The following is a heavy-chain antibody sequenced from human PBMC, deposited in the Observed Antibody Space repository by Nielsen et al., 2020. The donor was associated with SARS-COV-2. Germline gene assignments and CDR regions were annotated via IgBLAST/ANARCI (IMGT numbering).Heavy chain of an antibody. V-gene: IGHV3-30*18. CDR2: ISYDGSNK. Sequence: GESLKISCAASGFTFSSYGMHWVRQAPGKGLEWVAVISYDGSNKYYADSVKGRFTISRDNSKNTLYLQMNSLRAEDTAVYYCAKVHFDWLLYYYGMDVWGQGTTVTVSS. D-gene: IGHD3-9*01. J-gene: IGHJ6*02. CDR3: AKVHFDWLLYYYGMDV. CDR1: GFTFSSYG.